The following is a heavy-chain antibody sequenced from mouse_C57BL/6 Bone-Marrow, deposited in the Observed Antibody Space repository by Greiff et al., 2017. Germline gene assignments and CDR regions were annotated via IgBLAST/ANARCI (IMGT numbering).Heavy chain of an antibody. Sequence: QVQLQQSGPELVKPGASVKISCKASGYAFSSSWMNWVKQRNGKGLEWIGRLYPGDGDTNYNGKFKGKATLTADKSSSTTYMQLSSLTSEDSAVNFCARWLTTLVAKAMGYGGQGTSVTVAS. CDR3: ARWLTTLVAKAMGY. CDR2: LYPGDGDT. D-gene: IGHD1-1*01. J-gene: IGHJ4*01. CDR1: GYAFSSSW. V-gene: IGHV1-82*01.